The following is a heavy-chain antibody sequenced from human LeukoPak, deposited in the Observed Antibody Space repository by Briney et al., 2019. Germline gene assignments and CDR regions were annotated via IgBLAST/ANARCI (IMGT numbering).Heavy chain of an antibody. V-gene: IGHV1-46*01. CDR1: GYISTSYY. Sequence: ASVKVSCKASGYISTSYYMHWVRQAPGQGFEWMGIINPSGGSTSYAQKFQGRVTMTRDTSTSTVYMELSSLRSEDTAVYYCARDIRYGSGPYYYYYMDVWGKGTTVTISS. J-gene: IGHJ6*03. CDR2: INPSGGST. D-gene: IGHD3-10*01. CDR3: ARDIRYGSGPYYYYYMDV.